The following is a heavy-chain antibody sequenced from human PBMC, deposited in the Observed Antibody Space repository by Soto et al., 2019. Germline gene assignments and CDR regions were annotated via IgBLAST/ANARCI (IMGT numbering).Heavy chain of an antibody. CDR3: AADSSLLPFDY. CDR1: GGSISSYY. D-gene: IGHD6-13*01. V-gene: IGHV4-59*01. Sequence: QVQLQESGPGLVKPSETLSLTCTVSGGSISSYYWSWIRQPPGKGLEWIGHSYYSGSTNYNPSLKSRVTLSVDTSHNQFSLKLSSVTAADTAVYYCAADSSLLPFDYWGQGTLVTVSS. J-gene: IGHJ4*02. CDR2: SYYSGST.